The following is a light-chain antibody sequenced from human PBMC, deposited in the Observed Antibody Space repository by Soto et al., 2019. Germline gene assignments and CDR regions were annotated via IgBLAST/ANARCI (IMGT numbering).Light chain of an antibody. J-gene: IGKJ1*01. CDR2: AVS. Sequence: DIQLTQSPSSLSASVGDRVTITCRASQSVSDYLNWYQQRSGKAPKLLISAVSKLQSGVPSRFSGSGSGTDFTLTISGLQPDDVATYYCEQTYSILWTCGQGTKVEVK. CDR3: EQTYSILWT. CDR1: QSVSDY. V-gene: IGKV1-39*01.